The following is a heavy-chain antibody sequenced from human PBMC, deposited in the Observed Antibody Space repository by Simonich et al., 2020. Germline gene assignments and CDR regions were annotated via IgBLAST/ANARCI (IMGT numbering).Heavy chain of an antibody. D-gene: IGHD6-13*01. CDR2: INTNSGGK. V-gene: IGHV1-2*02. J-gene: IGHJ3*02. CDR3: ARIKLSIAAAGDAFDI. Sequence: QVQLVQSGAEVKKPGASVKVSCKASGYTFTGYYMHWVHQAPGQGLEWMGWINTNSGGKNYAQKFHGMVTMTRDTSIRTAYMERSRLRSDDTAVYYCARIKLSIAAAGDAFDIWGQGTMVTVSS. CDR1: GYTFTGYY.